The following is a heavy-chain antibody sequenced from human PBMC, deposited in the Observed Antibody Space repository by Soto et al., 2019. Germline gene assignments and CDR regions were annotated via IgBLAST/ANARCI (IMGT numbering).Heavy chain of an antibody. V-gene: IGHV3-30*18. CDR1: GLTFSSYG. CDR3: AKDSYYHDSSGYYIFDP. D-gene: IGHD3-22*01. CDR2: ISYDGSNE. J-gene: IGHJ5*02. Sequence: SGGSLRLSCAASGLTFSSYGMHWVRQAPGKGLEWVAHISYDGSNEHYVDSVKGRFTISRDNSKNTLYLQMTSLRAEDTAVYYCAKDSYYHDSSGYYIFDPWGQGTLVTVSS.